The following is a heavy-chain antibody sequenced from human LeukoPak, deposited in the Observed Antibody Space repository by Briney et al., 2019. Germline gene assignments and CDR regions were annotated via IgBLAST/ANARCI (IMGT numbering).Heavy chain of an antibody. CDR1: GGSISSSTYY. CDR2: ISYSGTT. CDR3: ARLFGGRFMDV. Sequence: PSETLSLTCTVSGGSISSSTYYWGWIRQPPGKGLEWLGSISYSGTTYYNPSLKSRVTMSVDTSKNQFSLKLSSVTASDTAVFYCARLFGGRFMDVWGERPTITVSS. J-gene: IGHJ6*01. D-gene: IGHD3-16*01. V-gene: IGHV4-39*01.